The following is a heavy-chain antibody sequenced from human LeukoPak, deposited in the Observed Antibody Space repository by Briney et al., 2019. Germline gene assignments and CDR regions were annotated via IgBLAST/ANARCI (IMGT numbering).Heavy chain of an antibody. D-gene: IGHD2-2*02. Sequence: SETLSLTCTVSGGSISSYYWSWIRQPPGKGLERIGEINHSGSTNYNPSLKSRVTISVDTSKNQFSLKLSSVTAADTAVYYCARAGGYRYCSSTSCYRFAFDIWGQGTMVTVSS. CDR1: GGSISSYY. V-gene: IGHV4-34*01. J-gene: IGHJ3*02. CDR3: ARAGGYRYCSSTSCYRFAFDI. CDR2: INHSGST.